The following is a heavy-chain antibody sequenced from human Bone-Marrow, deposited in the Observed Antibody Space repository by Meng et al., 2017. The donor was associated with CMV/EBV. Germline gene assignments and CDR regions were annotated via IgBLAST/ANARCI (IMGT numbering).Heavy chain of an antibody. CDR1: GFTVSSYY. CDR2: IYSGGNT. D-gene: IGHD1-1*01. J-gene: IGHJ6*02. V-gene: IGHV3-53*01. CDR3: ARDLTKYYGMDV. Sequence: GESLKISCAASGFTVSSYYMSWVRQAPGKWLEWVSVIYSGGNTYYADSVKGRFTISRDNSKNTLYLQMNSLRAEDTDVYYCARDLTKYYGMDVWGQGTTVTVSS.